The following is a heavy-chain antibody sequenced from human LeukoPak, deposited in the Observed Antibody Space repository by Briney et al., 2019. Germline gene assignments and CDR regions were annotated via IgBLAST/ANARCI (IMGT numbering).Heavy chain of an antibody. D-gene: IGHD2-21*02. Sequence: SETLSLTCTVSGGSISSGSYYWSRIRQPAGKGLEWIGRIYTSGSTNYNPSLKSRVTISVDTSKNQFSLKLSSVTAADTAVYYCARGDSTLEYYFDYWGQGTLVTVSS. CDR3: ARGDSTLEYYFDY. J-gene: IGHJ4*02. CDR1: GGSISSGSYY. V-gene: IGHV4-61*02. CDR2: IYTSGST.